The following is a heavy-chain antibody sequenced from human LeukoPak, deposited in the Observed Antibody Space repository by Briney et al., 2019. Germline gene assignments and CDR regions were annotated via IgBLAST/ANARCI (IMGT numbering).Heavy chain of an antibody. CDR3: ARVLRYCSSTSCYFRWWFDP. Sequence: SETLSLTCTVSGGSISSYYWSWIRQPPGKGLEWIGYIYTSGSTNYNPSLKSRVTISVDTSKNQFSPKLSSVTAADTAVYYCARVLRYCSSTSCYFRWWFDPWGQGTLVTVSS. J-gene: IGHJ5*02. CDR1: GGSISSYY. D-gene: IGHD2-2*01. V-gene: IGHV4-4*09. CDR2: IYTSGST.